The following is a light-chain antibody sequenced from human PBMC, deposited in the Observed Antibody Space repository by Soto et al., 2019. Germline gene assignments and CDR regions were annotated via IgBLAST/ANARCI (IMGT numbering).Light chain of an antibody. CDR3: TSKTSRTYVV. CDR2: EVS. CDR1: SSDIGGYNY. J-gene: IGLJ2*01. Sequence: QSALTQPASVSGPPGQSITISCSGTSSDIGGYNYVSWYQQHPGKAPKLMIYEVSHRPSGVSDRFSGSKSGNTASLTISGLQPEDEADYYCTSKTSRTYVVFGGGTK. V-gene: IGLV2-14*01.